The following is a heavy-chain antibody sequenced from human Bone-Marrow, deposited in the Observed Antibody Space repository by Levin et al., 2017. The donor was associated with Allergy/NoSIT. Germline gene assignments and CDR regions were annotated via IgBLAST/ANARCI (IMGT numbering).Heavy chain of an antibody. CDR2: ISTGGNTR. CDR1: GFSFTDYY. Sequence: LSLTCAASGFSFTDYYMNWIRQAPGKGLEWISYISTGGNTRWYADSVKGRFTISRDNANNSLFLQMNSLTADDTAVYYCARGSGFDSDYFDNWGQGTLVAVSS. J-gene: IGHJ4*02. CDR3: ARGSGFDSDYFDN. D-gene: IGHD5-12*01. V-gene: IGHV3-11*01.